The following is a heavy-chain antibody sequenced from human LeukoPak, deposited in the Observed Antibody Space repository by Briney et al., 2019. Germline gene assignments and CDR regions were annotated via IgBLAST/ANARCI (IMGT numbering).Heavy chain of an antibody. V-gene: IGHV3-21*01. CDR1: GFTFGNYI. D-gene: IGHD1-26*01. J-gene: IGHJ4*02. CDR3: ARDQWELLAGFDS. Sequence: PGGSLRLSCAVSGFTFGNYIMNWVRQAPGKGLEWVSSITSSSSYIYYADSVKGRFTISRDNAENSLYLQMNSLRAEDTAVYYCARDQWELLAGFDSWGQGTLVTVSS. CDR2: ITSSSSYI.